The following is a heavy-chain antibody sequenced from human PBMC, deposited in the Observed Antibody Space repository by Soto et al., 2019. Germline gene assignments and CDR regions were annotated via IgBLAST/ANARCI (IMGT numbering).Heavy chain of an antibody. CDR1: GFTFSSYW. CDR2: MNNDGSYT. J-gene: IGHJ3*02. CDR3: VRGGYMHACDI. D-gene: IGHD6-13*01. V-gene: IGHV3-74*01. Sequence: EVQLVESGGGLVQPGGSLGLSCAASGFTFSSYWMYWVRQAPGKGLEWVSHMNNDGSYTIYAESVKGRFTFSRDNAKNTLYLQMNSLRAEDTAVYYCVRGGYMHACDIWGQGTMVTVSS.